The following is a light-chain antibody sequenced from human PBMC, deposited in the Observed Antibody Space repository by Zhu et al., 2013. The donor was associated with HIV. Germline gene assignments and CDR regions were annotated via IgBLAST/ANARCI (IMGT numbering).Light chain of an antibody. CDR3: SSYTTSSTRV. V-gene: IGLV2-14*01. J-gene: IGLJ1*01. CDR1: SSDIGDNNF. Sequence: QSALTQPASVSGSPGQSITISCSGISSDIGDNNFVSWYQQYPGKAPKLMIFAVSNRPSGVSDRFSGSKSGNTASLTISGLQAEDEADYYCSSYTTSSTRVFGTGTKVTVL. CDR2: AVS.